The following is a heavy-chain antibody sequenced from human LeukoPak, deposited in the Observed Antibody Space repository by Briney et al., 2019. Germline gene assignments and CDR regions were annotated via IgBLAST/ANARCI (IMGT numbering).Heavy chain of an antibody. CDR3: AKCRSGSDADCYGFDY. CDR1: GFTFNSYA. Sequence: GGSLRLSCAASGFTFNSYAMTWLRQAPGKGLEWVSTISTSGSRTYSTDSVKGRFTFSRDNSKSTLFLQMNSLRAEDTAVYYCAKCRSGSDADCYGFDYWGQGTPVTVSS. J-gene: IGHJ4*02. CDR2: ISTSGSRT. V-gene: IGHV3-23*01. D-gene: IGHD2-21*02.